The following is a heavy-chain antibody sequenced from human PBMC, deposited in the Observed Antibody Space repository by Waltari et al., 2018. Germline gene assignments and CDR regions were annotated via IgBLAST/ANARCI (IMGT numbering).Heavy chain of an antibody. D-gene: IGHD3-22*01. Sequence: EVQLVESGGGLVQPGGSLRLSCAASGFTFSSYSMNWVRQAPGKGLEWVSYISSSITIYYADSVKGRFTISRDNAKNSLYLQMNSLRAEDTAVYYCARLQAACDSSGYYCHDAFDIWGQGTMVTVSS. CDR2: ISSSITI. CDR1: GFTFSSYS. CDR3: ARLQAACDSSGYYCHDAFDI. V-gene: IGHV3-48*01. J-gene: IGHJ3*02.